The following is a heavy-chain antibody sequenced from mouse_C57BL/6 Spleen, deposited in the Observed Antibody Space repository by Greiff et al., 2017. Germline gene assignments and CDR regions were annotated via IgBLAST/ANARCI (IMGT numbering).Heavy chain of an antibody. CDR3: ARGSDLSWFAY. V-gene: IGHV1-52*01. CDR2: IDPSDSET. Sequence: QVQLQQPGAELVRPGSSVTLSCKVSGYTFTSYWMHWVKQRPIQGLEWIGNIDPSDSETHYNQKFKDKATLTVDKSSSTAYMQLSSLTSEDSAVYYCARGSDLSWFAYWGQGTLVTVSA. J-gene: IGHJ3*01. CDR1: GYTFTSYW. D-gene: IGHD2-13*01.